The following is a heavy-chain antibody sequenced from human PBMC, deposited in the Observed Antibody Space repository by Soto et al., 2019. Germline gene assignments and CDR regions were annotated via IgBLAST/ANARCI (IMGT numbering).Heavy chain of an antibody. V-gene: IGHV1-69*13. Sequence: SVKVSCKASGGTFSSYAISCVRQAPGQGLEWMGGIIPMFGTANYAQKFQGRVTITADESTSTAYMELSSLRSEDTAVYYCARGGLSSSWTPEYYYGMDVWGQGTTVTVSS. D-gene: IGHD6-13*01. CDR1: GGTFSSYA. CDR2: IIPMFGTA. J-gene: IGHJ6*02. CDR3: ARGGLSSSWTPEYYYGMDV.